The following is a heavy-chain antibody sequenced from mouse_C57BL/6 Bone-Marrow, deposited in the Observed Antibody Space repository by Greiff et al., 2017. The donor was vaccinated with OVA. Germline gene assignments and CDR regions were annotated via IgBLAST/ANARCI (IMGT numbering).Heavy chain of an antibody. D-gene: IGHD3-2*02. CDR2: ISYDGSN. CDR3: ARAGQLRLLFDY. V-gene: IGHV3-6*01. CDR1: GYSITSGYS. J-gene: IGHJ2*01. Sequence: EVKLQESGPGLVKPSQSLSLTCSVTGYSITSGYSWTWIRQFPGNKLEWMGYISYDGSNNYNPSLNNRISITRDTSKNQFFLKLNSVTTEDTATYYCARAGQLRLLFDYWGQGTTLTVSS.